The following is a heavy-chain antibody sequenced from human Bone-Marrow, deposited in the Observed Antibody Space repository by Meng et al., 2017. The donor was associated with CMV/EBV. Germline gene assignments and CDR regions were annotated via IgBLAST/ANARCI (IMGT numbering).Heavy chain of an antibody. CDR3: TTHGREPPLSIVDD. Sequence: GGSLRLSCPASGFTFSNAWMSWVRQAPGKGLEWVGRIKSTTDGGTTDYAAPVKGRFTISRDDSKNTLYLQMNSLKTEDTAVYYCTTHGREPPLSIVDDWGQGTLVTGSS. J-gene: IGHJ4*01. V-gene: IGHV3-15*01. CDR1: GFTFSNAW. CDR2: IKSTTDGGTT. D-gene: IGHD1-26*01.